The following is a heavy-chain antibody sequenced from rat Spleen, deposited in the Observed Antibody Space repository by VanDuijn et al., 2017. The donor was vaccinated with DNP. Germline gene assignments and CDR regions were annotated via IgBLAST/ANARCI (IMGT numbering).Heavy chain of an antibody. D-gene: IGHD1-4*01. CDR1: GFTFTNYD. J-gene: IGHJ2*01. Sequence: EVQLMESGGDLVQPERSMKLSCAASGFTFTNYDMAWVRQAPKKVLEWVAYINYDGGSTYYRDSVKGRFTISRDNGESSLYLQMNSLWSEDTATYYCTRGSSLPGYLDYWGQGVLVTVSS. CDR2: INYDGGST. CDR3: TRGSSLPGYLDY. V-gene: IGHV5-22*01.